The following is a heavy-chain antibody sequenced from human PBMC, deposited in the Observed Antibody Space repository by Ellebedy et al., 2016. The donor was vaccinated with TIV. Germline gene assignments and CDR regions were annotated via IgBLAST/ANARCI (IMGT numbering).Heavy chain of an antibody. J-gene: IGHJ6*02. V-gene: IGHV3-21*01. Sequence: GESLKISCAASGFTFSSYSMNWVRQAPGKGLEWVSSISSSSSYIYYADSVKGRFTISRDNAKNSLYLQMNSLRAEDTAVYYCARDRHNYGMDVWGQGTTVTVSS. CDR1: GFTFSSYS. CDR2: ISSSSSYI. D-gene: IGHD2-21*01. CDR3: ARDRHNYGMDV.